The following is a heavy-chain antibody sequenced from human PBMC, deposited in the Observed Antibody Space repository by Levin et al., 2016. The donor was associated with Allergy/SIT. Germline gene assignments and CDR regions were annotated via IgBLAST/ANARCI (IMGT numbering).Heavy chain of an antibody. V-gene: IGHV1-69*13. J-gene: IGHJ6*02. Sequence: SVKVSCKASGGTFSSYAISWVRQAPGQGLEWMGRIIPIFGTANYAQKFQGRVTITADESTSTAYMELSSLRSEDTAVYYCARGIAVASWFGGMDVWGQGTTVTVSS. D-gene: IGHD6-19*01. CDR3: ARGIAVASWFGGMDV. CDR1: GGTFSSYA. CDR2: IIPIFGTA.